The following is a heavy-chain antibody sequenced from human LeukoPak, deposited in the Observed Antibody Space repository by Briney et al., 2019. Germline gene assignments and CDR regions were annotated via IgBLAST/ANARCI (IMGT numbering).Heavy chain of an antibody. Sequence: PGGSLRLSCIASGFTFSSFWMNWVRQAPGKGLEWVSYISSSGSTIYYADSVKGRFTISRGNAKNSLYLQMNSLRAEDTAVYYCAELGITMIGGVWGKGTTVTISS. CDR2: ISSSGSTI. J-gene: IGHJ6*04. V-gene: IGHV3-48*04. CDR3: AELGITMIGGV. CDR1: GFTFSSFW. D-gene: IGHD3-10*02.